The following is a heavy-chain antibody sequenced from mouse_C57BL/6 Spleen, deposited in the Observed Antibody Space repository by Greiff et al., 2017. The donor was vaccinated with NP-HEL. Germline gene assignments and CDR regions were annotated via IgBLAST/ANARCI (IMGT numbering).Heavy chain of an antibody. CDR3: ARSFITTVVAPGY. J-gene: IGHJ4*01. D-gene: IGHD1-1*01. Sequence: QVQLKQPGAELVKPGASVKMSCKASGYTFTSYWITWVKQRPGQGLEWIGDIYPGSGSTNYNEKFKSKATLTVDTSSSTAYMQLSSLTSEDSAVYYCARSFITTVVAPGYWGQGTSVTVSS. CDR1: GYTFTSYW. CDR2: IYPGSGST. V-gene: IGHV1-55*01.